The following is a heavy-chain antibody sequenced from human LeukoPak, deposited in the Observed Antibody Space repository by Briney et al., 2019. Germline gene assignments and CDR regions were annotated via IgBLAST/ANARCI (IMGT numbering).Heavy chain of an antibody. V-gene: IGHV1-2*06. D-gene: IGHD3-10*01. CDR1: GYTFTGYY. J-gene: IGHJ4*02. Sequence: ASVKVSCKASGYTFTGYYMHWVRQAPGQGLEWMGRINPNSGGTNYAQKFQGRVTMTRDTSISTAYMELSSLRSEDTAVYYCARGDLMVRGVMSELDYWGQGTLVTVSS. CDR3: ARGDLMVRGVMSELDY. CDR2: INPNSGGT.